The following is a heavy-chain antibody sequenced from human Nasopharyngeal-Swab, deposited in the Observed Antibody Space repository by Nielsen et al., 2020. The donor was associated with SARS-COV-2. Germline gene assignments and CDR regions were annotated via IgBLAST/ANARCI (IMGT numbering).Heavy chain of an antibody. CDR3: ARDAGGSYPGADAFDI. J-gene: IGHJ3*02. CDR1: GGTFSSYA. Sequence: SVQVSCKASGGTFSSYAISWVRQAPGQGLEWMGGIIPIFGTANYAQKFQGRVTITADESTSTAYMELSSLRSEDTAVYYCARDAGGSYPGADAFDIWGQGTMVTVSS. V-gene: IGHV1-69*13. CDR2: IIPIFGTA. D-gene: IGHD1-26*01.